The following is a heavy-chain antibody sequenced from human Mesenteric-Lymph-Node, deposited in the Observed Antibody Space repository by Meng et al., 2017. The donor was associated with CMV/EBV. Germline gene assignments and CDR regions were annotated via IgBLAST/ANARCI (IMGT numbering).Heavy chain of an antibody. D-gene: IGHD6-19*01. CDR2: MNPNSGST. Sequence: ASVKVSCKASGYTFTSYDINWVRQATGQGLEWMGWMNPNSGSTGYAQKFQGRVTMTRNTSISTAYMEVSSLRSEDTAVYYCARMTSGSSAWYGSMDVWGQGTTVTVSS. J-gene: IGHJ6*02. CDR1: GYTFTSYD. CDR3: ARMTSGSSAWYGSMDV. V-gene: IGHV1-8*01.